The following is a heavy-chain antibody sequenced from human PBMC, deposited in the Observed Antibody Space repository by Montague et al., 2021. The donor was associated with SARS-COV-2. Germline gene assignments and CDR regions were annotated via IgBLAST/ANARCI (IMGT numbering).Heavy chain of an antibody. D-gene: IGHD5-18*01. V-gene: IGHV4-39*01. Sequence: ETLSLTCTVSGGSISSSSYYWGWIRQPPGKGLEWIGSIYYSGSTYYNPSLKSRVTISVDTSKNQFSLKLSSVTAADTAVYYCARHVDSYGPYYFDYWGQGTLVTVSS. CDR2: IYYSGST. CDR3: ARHVDSYGPYYFDY. J-gene: IGHJ4*02. CDR1: GGSISSSSYY.